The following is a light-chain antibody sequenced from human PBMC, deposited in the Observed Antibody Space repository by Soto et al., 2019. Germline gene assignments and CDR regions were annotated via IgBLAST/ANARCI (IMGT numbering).Light chain of an antibody. CDR1: QSVSSSF. CDR3: QQYGSSGT. CDR2: ADS. J-gene: IGKJ1*01. Sequence: EIVLTQSPGTLSLSPGERATLSCRASQSVSSSFLSWYQQKPGQSPRLLIYADSNRATGIPARFSGSGSGTDFTLTISRLEPEDFAVYYCQQYGSSGTFGQGTKVDIK. V-gene: IGKV3-20*01.